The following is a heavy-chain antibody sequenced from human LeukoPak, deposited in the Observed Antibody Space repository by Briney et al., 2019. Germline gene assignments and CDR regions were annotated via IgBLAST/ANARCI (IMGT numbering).Heavy chain of an antibody. CDR3: ATGPAVTLTGYYYSMDI. J-gene: IGHJ6*03. CDR1: GYTFTSYE. D-gene: IGHD4-11*01. CDR2: MNPNSGNT. Sequence: ASVKVSCKATGYTFTSYEINWVRQATGQGLEWMGWMNPNSGNTGYAQKFQGRVTVTRNTSTSTAYMEMSSLRAKDTAVYYCATGPAVTLTGYYYSMDIWGKGNTVTVSS. V-gene: IGHV1-8*01.